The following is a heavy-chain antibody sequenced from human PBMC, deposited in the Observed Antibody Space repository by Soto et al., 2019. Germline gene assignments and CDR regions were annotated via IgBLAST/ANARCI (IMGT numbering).Heavy chain of an antibody. CDR2: IYYSGST. CDR1: GGSISSYY. Sequence: SETLSLTCTVSGGSISSYYWSWIRQPPGKGLEWIGYIYYSGSTNYNPSLKSRVTISVDTSKNQFSLKLSSVTAADTAVYYCARYRGGSFYFDYWGQGTLVTASS. D-gene: IGHD1-26*01. V-gene: IGHV4-59*01. J-gene: IGHJ4*02. CDR3: ARYRGGSFYFDY.